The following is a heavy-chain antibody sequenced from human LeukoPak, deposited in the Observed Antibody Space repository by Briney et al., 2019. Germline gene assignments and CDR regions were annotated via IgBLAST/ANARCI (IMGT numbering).Heavy chain of an antibody. CDR2: INTDGSVT. Sequence: GGSLRFSCAASGITVSTFWMHWVRQAPGEGLVWVSRINTDGSVTNYADSVEGRFTISRDNAKNMLYLQMNDLRAEDTAVYYCVTDRYRDSGFGDWGQGTLVTVSS. V-gene: IGHV3-74*01. J-gene: IGHJ4*02. CDR3: VTDRYRDSGFGD. CDR1: GITVSTFW. D-gene: IGHD6-19*01.